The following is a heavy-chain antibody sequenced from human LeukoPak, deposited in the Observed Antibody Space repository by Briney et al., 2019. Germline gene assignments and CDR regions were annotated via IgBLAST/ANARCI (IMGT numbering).Heavy chain of an antibody. J-gene: IGHJ3*02. D-gene: IGHD3-22*01. V-gene: IGHV3-23*01. CDR2: ISISGGST. CDR1: GFTFSSYS. Sequence: GSLRLSCAASGFTFSSYSMNWVRQAPGKGLEWVSGISISGGSTFYADPVKGRFTISRDNSKNTLSLQMNYLRVDDTAVFYCAKADSDTLYRNAFDIWGLGTMVTVSS. CDR3: AKADSDTLYRNAFDI.